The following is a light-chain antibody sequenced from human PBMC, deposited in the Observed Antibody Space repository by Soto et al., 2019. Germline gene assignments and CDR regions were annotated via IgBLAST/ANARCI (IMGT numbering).Light chain of an antibody. CDR3: QQYGSSTLT. J-gene: IGKJ3*01. CDR2: GAS. Sequence: EIVLTQSPGTLSLSPGERATLSCRASQSVSSSYLAWYQQKPGQAPRLLIYGASSRATGIPDRFSGSGSGTAFTLTISRLEPEDFAAYYCQQYGSSTLTFGPGTKVDIK. CDR1: QSVSSSY. V-gene: IGKV3-20*01.